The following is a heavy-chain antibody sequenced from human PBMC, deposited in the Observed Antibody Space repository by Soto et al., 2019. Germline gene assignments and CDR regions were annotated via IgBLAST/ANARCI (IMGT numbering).Heavy chain of an antibody. CDR3: AKDLKRDMITFGGVIVFDY. Sequence: RGSLLVSCAASGFTFSSYAMSWVRQAPGKGLEWVSAISGSGGSTYYADSVKGRFTISRDNSKNTLYLQMNSLRAEDTAVYYCAKDLKRDMITFGGVIVFDYWGQGTMVTVSS. CDR2: ISGSGGST. V-gene: IGHV3-23*01. J-gene: IGHJ4*02. D-gene: IGHD3-16*02. CDR1: GFTFSSYA.